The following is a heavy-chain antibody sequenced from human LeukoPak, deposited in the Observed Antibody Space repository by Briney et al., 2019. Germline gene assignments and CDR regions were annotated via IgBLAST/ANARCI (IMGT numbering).Heavy chain of an antibody. CDR1: GGSFSTYY. V-gene: IGHV4-34*01. J-gene: IGHJ3*02. D-gene: IGHD6-19*01. Sequence: PSETLSLTCAVYGGSFSTYYWSWIRAPPGRGLEWIGEINHSGSTNYSPSLKSRVTISVGTSKEQFSLKMTSVTAADTAVYYCARRGVAVAGIERMDAFDIWGQGTMVTVSS. CDR2: INHSGST. CDR3: ARRGVAVAGIERMDAFDI.